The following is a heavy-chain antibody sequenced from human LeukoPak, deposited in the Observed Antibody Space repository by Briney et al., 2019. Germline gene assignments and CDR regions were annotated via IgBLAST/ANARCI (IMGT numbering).Heavy chain of an antibody. V-gene: IGHV4-39*07. Sequence: SETLSLTCTVSGGSISSSSYYWGWIRQPPGKGLEWIGSIYYSGSTYYNPSLKSRVTISVDTSKNQFSLKLSSVTAADTAVYYCARAPYDSSGYSELLGAFDIWGQGTMVTVSS. CDR2: IYYSGST. J-gene: IGHJ3*02. CDR1: GGSISSSSYY. CDR3: ARAPYDSSGYSELLGAFDI. D-gene: IGHD3-22*01.